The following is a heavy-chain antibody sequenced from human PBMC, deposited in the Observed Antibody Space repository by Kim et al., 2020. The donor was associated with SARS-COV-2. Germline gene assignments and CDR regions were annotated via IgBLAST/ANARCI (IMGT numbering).Heavy chain of an antibody. V-gene: IGHV3-11*06. D-gene: IGHD6-19*01. J-gene: IGHJ4*02. Sequence: ADSVKGRVTLSRDDAKNSLSLQMNSLRAEDTAVYYCARASIAVAGARGYWGQGTLVTVSS. CDR3: ARASIAVAGARGY.